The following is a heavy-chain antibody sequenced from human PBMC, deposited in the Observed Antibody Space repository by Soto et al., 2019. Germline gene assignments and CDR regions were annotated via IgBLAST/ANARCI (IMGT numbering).Heavy chain of an antibody. Sequence: EVQLLESGGGWLQPGGPRRLSFEPSGFTFSTYAMRWVRQAPGKGLEWVSAISGSGGSTYYADSVKGRFTISRDNSKNTLYLQMNSLRAEDTAVYYCARRGSGSYYDYWGQGTLVTVSS. D-gene: IGHD1-26*01. J-gene: IGHJ4*02. V-gene: IGHV3-23*01. CDR2: ISGSGGST. CDR1: GFTFSTYA. CDR3: ARRGSGSYYDY.